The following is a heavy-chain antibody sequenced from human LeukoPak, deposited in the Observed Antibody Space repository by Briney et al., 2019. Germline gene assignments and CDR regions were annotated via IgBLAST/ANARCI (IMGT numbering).Heavy chain of an antibody. CDR2: INAGHGNT. D-gene: IGHD1-14*01. CDR1: GYTFTSYT. Sequence: GASVKVSCKASGYTFTSYTMHWVRQAPGQRLEWMGWINAGHGNTKYSQKFQARVTITRDTSASTAYVELRSLRSEDTAVYYCARGAGFAEPLPDYWGQGTLVTVSS. CDR3: ARGAGFAEPLPDY. J-gene: IGHJ4*02. V-gene: IGHV1-3*01.